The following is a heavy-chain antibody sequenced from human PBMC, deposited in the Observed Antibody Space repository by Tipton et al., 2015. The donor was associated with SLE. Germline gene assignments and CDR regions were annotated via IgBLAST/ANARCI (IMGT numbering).Heavy chain of an antibody. D-gene: IGHD4-17*01. CDR3: ATARGVTTGWYFDR. J-gene: IGHJ2*01. V-gene: IGHV4-59*01. CDR2: IYYSGST. Sequence: GLVKPSGTLSLTCTVSGGSISSYYWSWIRQPPGKGLEWIGYIYYSGSTNYNPSLKSRVTISVDTSKNQFSLKLRSVTAADTAVYYCATARGVTTGWYFDRWGRGTLVTVSS. CDR1: GGSISSYY.